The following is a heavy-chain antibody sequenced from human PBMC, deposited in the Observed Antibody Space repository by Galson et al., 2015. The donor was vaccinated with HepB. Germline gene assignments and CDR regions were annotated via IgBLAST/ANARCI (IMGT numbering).Heavy chain of an antibody. CDR2: FDPGDDET. J-gene: IGHJ4*02. D-gene: IGHD4-23*01. CDR1: RYTLTELP. V-gene: IGHV1-24*01. Sequence: SVKVSCKVSRYTLTELPMHWVRQAPGKGLEWMGSFDPGDDETIYAQKFQGRVTMTADTSTDTAYMELGSLRSEDTAVYYCAREHGGNSLGYWGQGTLVTVSS. CDR3: AREHGGNSLGY.